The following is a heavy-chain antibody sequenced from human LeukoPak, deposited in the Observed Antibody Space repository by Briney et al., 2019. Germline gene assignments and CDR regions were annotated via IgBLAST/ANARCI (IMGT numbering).Heavy chain of an antibody. CDR3: AKGAGGSYGLYYFDY. J-gene: IGHJ4*02. Sequence: GGSLRLSCAASGFTFRNYGMSWVRQAPGKGLEWVSGISPSGDITYYADSVKGRFTISRDNSKNTVYLQMNTLRAEDTAVYYCAKGAGGSYGLYYFDYWGQGALVTVSS. V-gene: IGHV3-23*01. D-gene: IGHD3-10*01. CDR2: ISPSGDIT. CDR1: GFTFRNYG.